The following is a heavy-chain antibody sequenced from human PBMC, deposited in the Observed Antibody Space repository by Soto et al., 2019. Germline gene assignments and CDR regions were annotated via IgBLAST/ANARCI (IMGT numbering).Heavy chain of an antibody. V-gene: IGHV4-59*01. CDR3: ARVRSGYSSGWSLDY. CDR2: IFYSGST. Sequence: QVQLQESGPGLVKPSETLSLTCTVSGGSMRNYYWSWIRQPPGKGLEWIAYIFYSGSTDYNPSLKSRVTISVDTSNNRFSLKLVSVTAADTAVYYCARVRSGYSSGWSLDYWGQGTLVTVSS. D-gene: IGHD6-19*01. J-gene: IGHJ4*02. CDR1: GGSMRNYY.